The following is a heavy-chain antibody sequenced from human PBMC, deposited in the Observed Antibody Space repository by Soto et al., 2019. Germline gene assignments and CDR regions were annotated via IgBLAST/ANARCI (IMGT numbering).Heavy chain of an antibody. CDR3: EHTKDSSGFLTY. Sequence: ESGPTLVNPTQTLTLTCSFSGFSLSVYGVRVIWFRQPPGETLEWLALIHWNDDKRYSPYLKSRLTITKDTSKNQVVLTLTNLDPLDTGTYFCEHTKDSSGFLTYWGKRILVTVSP. J-gene: IGHJ4*02. CDR1: GFSLSVYGVR. D-gene: IGHD3-22*01. V-gene: IGHV2-5*01. CDR2: IHWNDDK.